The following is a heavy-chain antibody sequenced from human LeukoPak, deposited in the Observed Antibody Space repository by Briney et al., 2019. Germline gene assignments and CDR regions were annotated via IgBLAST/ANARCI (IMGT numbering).Heavy chain of an antibody. CDR3: ARDFAREFTIDY. CDR2: ISSSSNII. J-gene: IGHJ4*02. Sequence: GGSLRLSCAASGFTFSNYNMNWVRQPPGKGLQWVSYISSSSNIIYYADSVKGRFTITRDNAKNSLFLQMNSLRAEDTAVYYCARDFAREFTIDYWGQGTLVTVSS. CDR1: GFTFSNYN. D-gene: IGHD3-10*01. V-gene: IGHV3-48*01.